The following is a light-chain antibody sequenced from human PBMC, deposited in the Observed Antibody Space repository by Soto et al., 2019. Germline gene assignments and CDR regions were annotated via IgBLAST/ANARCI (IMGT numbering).Light chain of an antibody. CDR2: EIN. V-gene: IGLV2-14*01. Sequence: QSALTQPPSASGSPGQSVTISCTGTSSDVGAYDYVSWYQQHPGKAPKLMIYEINSRPSGVSNRFSGSKSGNTASLTISGLQAEDEADYYCSSYTSSSTLEVFGTGTKLTVL. J-gene: IGLJ1*01. CDR3: SSYTSSSTLEV. CDR1: SSDVGAYDY.